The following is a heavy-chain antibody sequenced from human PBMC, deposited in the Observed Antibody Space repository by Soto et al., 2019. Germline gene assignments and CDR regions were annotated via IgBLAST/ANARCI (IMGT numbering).Heavy chain of an antibody. Sequence: ETLSLTCTVSGGSISSSSYYWGWIRQPPGKGLEWIGSIYYSGSTYYNPSLKSRVTISVDTSKNQLSLKLSSVTAADTAVYYCARSIATRPIYSFDYWGQGTLVTVSS. CDR3: ARSIATRPIYSFDY. CDR2: IYYSGST. D-gene: IGHD6-6*01. J-gene: IGHJ4*02. CDR1: GGSISSSSYY. V-gene: IGHV4-39*01.